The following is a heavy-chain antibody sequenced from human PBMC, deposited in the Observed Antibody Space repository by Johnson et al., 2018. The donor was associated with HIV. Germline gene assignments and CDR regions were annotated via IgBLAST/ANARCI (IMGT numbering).Heavy chain of an antibody. CDR3: TTNSPFDI. CDR1: EFTFTNAW. CDR2: ITRTADGGTT. J-gene: IGHJ3*02. Sequence: EVQLVESGGGLVKPGGCLRLSCTSSEFTFTNAWMNWVRQAPGKGLEWVGRITRTADGGTTDYTTPVKGRFTIPRDDSKNTVYLQMNSLKTEDTAVYYCTTNSPFDIWGQGTMVTVSS. V-gene: IGHV3-15*01. D-gene: IGHD5-24*01.